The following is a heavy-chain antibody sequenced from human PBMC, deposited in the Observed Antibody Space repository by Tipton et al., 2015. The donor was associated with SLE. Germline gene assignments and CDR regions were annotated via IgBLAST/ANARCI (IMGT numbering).Heavy chain of an antibody. CDR3: ARSMLTTKRVFDY. V-gene: IGHV4-59*07. CDR1: SGSISSYY. J-gene: IGHJ4*02. D-gene: IGHD3-16*01. CDR2: IYNSGNT. Sequence: TLSLTCTVSSGSISSYYWSWIRQPPGKGLEWIGFIYNSGNTDYNPSLKGRVTMSVDTSKNQFSLSVNSVTAADTAVYYCARSMLTTKRVFDYWGQGTLVTVSS.